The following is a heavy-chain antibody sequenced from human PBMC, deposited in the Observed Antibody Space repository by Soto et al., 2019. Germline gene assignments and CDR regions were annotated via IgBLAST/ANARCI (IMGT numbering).Heavy chain of an antibody. Sequence: GASVKVSCKASGYTFTSYAMHWVRQAPGQRLEWMGWINAGNGNTKYSQKFQGRVTITRDTSASTAYMELSSLRSEDTAVYYCARGLTIFGVVIGGWFDPWGQGTLVTVSS. CDR2: INAGNGNT. V-gene: IGHV1-3*01. CDR1: GYTFTSYA. CDR3: ARGLTIFGVVIGGWFDP. J-gene: IGHJ5*02. D-gene: IGHD3-3*01.